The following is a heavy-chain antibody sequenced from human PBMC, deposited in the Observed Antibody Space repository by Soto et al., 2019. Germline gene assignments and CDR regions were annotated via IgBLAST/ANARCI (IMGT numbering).Heavy chain of an antibody. CDR2: MNSDGSTT. CDR3: ATAEVDY. CDR1: GFTFANHW. V-gene: IGHV3-74*01. J-gene: IGHJ4*02. Sequence: GGSLSLSCAVSGFTFANHWMHWVRQAPGKGLEWASRMNSDGSTTDYADSVKGRFTVSRDNAKNTLYLQMNSLRAEDTAVYYCATAEVDYWGPGTLVTVSS.